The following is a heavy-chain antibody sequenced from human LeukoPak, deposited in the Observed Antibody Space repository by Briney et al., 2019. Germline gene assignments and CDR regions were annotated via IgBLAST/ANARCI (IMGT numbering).Heavy chain of an antibody. V-gene: IGHV3-33*01. CDR3: ATEYNAEEAFYH. Sequence: PGSSLRLSCAASGVSVYTFGMHWVRQAPGKGLEWVAMMWSESNLFQADSVKGRFNIFRDISKNTLFLQMNSLGAEDTAIYYCATEYNAEEAFYHWGQGTLVTVSS. D-gene: IGHD6-6*01. J-gene: IGHJ4*02. CDR1: GVSVYTFG. CDR2: MWSESNL.